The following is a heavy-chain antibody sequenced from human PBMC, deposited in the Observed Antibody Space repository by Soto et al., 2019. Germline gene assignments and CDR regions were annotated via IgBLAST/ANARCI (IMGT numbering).Heavy chain of an antibody. J-gene: IGHJ5*02. CDR2: IIPIFGTA. V-gene: IGHV1-69*01. D-gene: IGHD2-15*01. CDR3: AREKALYCSGGSCYSGWDGFDP. CDR1: GGTFSSYA. Sequence: QVQLVQSGAEVKKPGSSVKVSCKASGGTFSSYAISWVRQAPGQGLEWMGGIIPIFGTANYAQKFQGRVTITADESTSTAYMELSSLRSEDTAVYYCAREKALYCSGGSCYSGWDGFDPWGQGTLVTVSS.